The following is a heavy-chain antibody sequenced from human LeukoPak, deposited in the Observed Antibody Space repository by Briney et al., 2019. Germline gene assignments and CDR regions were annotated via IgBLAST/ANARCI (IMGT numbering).Heavy chain of an antibody. D-gene: IGHD2-15*01. V-gene: IGHV3-21*01. CDR3: ARSPVGYCSGGSCYTPPAHAFDI. Sequence: PGGSLRLSCAASGFTFSSYSMNWVRQAPGKGLEWVSSISSSSSYLYYADSVKGRFTISRDNAKNSLYLQMNSLRAEDTAVYCCARSPVGYCSGGSCYTPPAHAFDIWGQGTMVTVSS. J-gene: IGHJ3*02. CDR2: ISSSSSYL. CDR1: GFTFSSYS.